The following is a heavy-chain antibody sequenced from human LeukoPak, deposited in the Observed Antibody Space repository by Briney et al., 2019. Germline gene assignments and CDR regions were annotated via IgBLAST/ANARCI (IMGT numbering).Heavy chain of an antibody. Sequence: SETLSLTCAVYGGSFSGYYWSWIRQPPGKGLERIGEINHSGSTNYNPSLKSRVTISVDTSKNQFSLKLSSVTAADTAVYYCARRPVLRYFDWFNYWGQGTLVTVSS. CDR2: INHSGST. V-gene: IGHV4-34*01. CDR3: ARRPVLRYFDWFNY. D-gene: IGHD3-9*01. J-gene: IGHJ4*02. CDR1: GGSFSGYY.